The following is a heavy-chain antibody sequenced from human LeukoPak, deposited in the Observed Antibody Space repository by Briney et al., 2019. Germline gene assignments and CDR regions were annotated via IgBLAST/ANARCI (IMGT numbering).Heavy chain of an antibody. J-gene: IGHJ4*02. V-gene: IGHV3-23*01. CDR1: GFTFSSCA. CDR3: AKRTLTPSESHSPLDY. D-gene: IGHD1-26*01. CDR2: ISGSGGTT. Sequence: PGGSLRLSCTASGFTFSSCAMSWVRQAPGKGPEWVSTISGSGGTTYYADSVKGRFTISRDNSRNTEYLQMNSLRAEDTAVYYCAKRTLTPSESHSPLDYWGQGTLVTVSS.